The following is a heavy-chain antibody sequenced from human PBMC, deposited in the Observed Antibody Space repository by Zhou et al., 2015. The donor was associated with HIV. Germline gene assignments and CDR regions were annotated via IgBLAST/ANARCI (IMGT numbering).Heavy chain of an antibody. V-gene: IGHV1-69*06. D-gene: IGHD6-6*01. J-gene: IGHJ2*01. CDR3: ARDRGAARPDWRYFDL. Sequence: QVQLVQSGAEVKKPGSSVRVSCKASGGTFSSYGISWVRKAPGQGLEWMGGIIPVLGTTHYAQSFQGRVSITADRSTSTAYMEVRSLTSEDTAVYYCARDRGAARPDWRYFDLWGRGTLVTVSS. CDR1: GGTFSSYG. CDR2: IIPVLGTT.